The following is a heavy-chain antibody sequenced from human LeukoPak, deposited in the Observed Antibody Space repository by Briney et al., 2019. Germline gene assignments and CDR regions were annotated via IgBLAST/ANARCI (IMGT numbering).Heavy chain of an antibody. V-gene: IGHV4-34*01. Sequence: PSETLSLTCVVYGGSLSGHYWSWIRQPPGKGLEWIGEINHSGFTNYKPSLESRVTISVDTSKNQFSLDLSSVTAADTAVYYCARTTRSYGGTTFHHWGQGTLVTVSS. CDR2: INHSGFT. D-gene: IGHD1-7*01. CDR1: GGSLSGHY. J-gene: IGHJ1*01. CDR3: ARTTRSYGGTTFHH.